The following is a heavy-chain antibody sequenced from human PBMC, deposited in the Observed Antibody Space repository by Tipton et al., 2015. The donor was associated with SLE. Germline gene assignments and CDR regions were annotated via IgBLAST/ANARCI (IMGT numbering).Heavy chain of an antibody. V-gene: IGHV3-48*01. CDR3: VRGVGMND. Sequence: SLRLSCAASGFTFSDYTMNWVRQAPGKGLEWVSNISPLGSRISHADSVKGRFTISRDDAQNSLYLQMNSLRVEDTAVYFCVRGVGMNDWGQGTLVTVSS. D-gene: IGHD1-1*01. CDR1: GFTFSDYT. CDR2: ISPLGSRI. J-gene: IGHJ4*02.